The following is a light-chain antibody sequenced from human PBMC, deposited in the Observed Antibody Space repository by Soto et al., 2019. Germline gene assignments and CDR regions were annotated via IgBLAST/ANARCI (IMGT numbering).Light chain of an antibody. J-gene: IGKJ5*01. CDR1: QSVSNNY. CDR3: QHYGRSLSIT. Sequence: ESVLTQSPRTLSLSPGERATLSCRASQSVSNNYLAWYQQKPGQAPRLLIYGASSRATGIPDRFSGSGSVTDFTLTISRLEPEDFAVYYCQHYGRSLSITFGQGTRLEIK. CDR2: GAS. V-gene: IGKV3-20*01.